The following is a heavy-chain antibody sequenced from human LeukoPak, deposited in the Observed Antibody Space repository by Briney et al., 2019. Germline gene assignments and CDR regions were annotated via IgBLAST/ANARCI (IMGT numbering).Heavy chain of an antibody. CDR2: INPNSGGT. J-gene: IGHJ4*02. CDR3: AREGRNGYNEGYFDY. V-gene: IGHV1-2*02. Sequence: ASVKVSCKASGYTFTGYYMHWVRQAPGQGLDWMGWINPNSGGTKYAQNFQGRVTLTTDTSIDTAYMELSSLRSDDTAVYYCAREGRNGYNEGYFDYWGQGTLVTVSS. CDR1: GYTFTGYY. D-gene: IGHD5-24*01.